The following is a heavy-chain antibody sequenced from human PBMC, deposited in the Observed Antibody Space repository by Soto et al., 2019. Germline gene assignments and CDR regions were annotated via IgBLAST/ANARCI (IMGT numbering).Heavy chain of an antibody. CDR2: IYYSGST. CDR3: ARHPQRVPTYFQH. V-gene: IGHV4-39*01. CDR1: GGSISSSSYY. J-gene: IGHJ1*01. Sequence: SETLSLTCTVSGGSISSSSYYWGWIRQPPGKGLEWIGSIYYSGSTYYNPSLKSRVTISVDTSKNQFSLKLSSVTAADTAVYYCARHPQRVPTYFQHWGQGTLVTVSS.